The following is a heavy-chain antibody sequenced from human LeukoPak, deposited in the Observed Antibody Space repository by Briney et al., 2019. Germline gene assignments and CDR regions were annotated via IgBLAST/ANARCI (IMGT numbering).Heavy chain of an antibody. CDR3: SKARGAAAANDFDY. Sequence: GGSLRLSCAASGFTFSSYAMSWVRQAPGKGLEWVSAISGSGGSTYYADSVKGRFTISRDNSKNTLYLQMNSLRAEDTAIYYCSKARGAAAANDFDYWGQGTLVTVSS. D-gene: IGHD6-13*01. J-gene: IGHJ4*02. CDR1: GFTFSSYA. V-gene: IGHV3-23*01. CDR2: ISGSGGST.